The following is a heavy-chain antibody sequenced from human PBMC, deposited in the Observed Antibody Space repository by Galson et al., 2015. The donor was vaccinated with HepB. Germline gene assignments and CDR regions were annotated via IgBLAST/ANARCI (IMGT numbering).Heavy chain of an antibody. J-gene: IGHJ6*02. D-gene: IGHD2-2*02. CDR3: ARGAIVVVPAAIFSYYYYGMDV. CDR2: MNPNSGNT. V-gene: IGHV1-8*02. CDR1: GYTFTGYY. Sequence: SVKVSCKASGYTFTGYYMHWVRQAPGQGLEWMGWMNPNSGNTGYAQKFQGRVTMTRNTSISTAYMELSSLRSEDTAVYYCARGAIVVVPAAIFSYYYYGMDVWGQGTTVTVSS.